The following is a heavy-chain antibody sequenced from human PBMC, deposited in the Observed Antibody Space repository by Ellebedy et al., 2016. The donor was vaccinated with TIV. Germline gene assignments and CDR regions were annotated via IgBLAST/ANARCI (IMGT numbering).Heavy chain of an antibody. CDR3: ARSREYCSGGTCDRSVDV. CDR1: GFTFSRYA. V-gene: IGHV3-30*04. J-gene: IGHJ6*03. Sequence: GESLKISCAASGFTFSRYAMHWVRQAPGEGLEWLAVIAFSGTHEYYAASVKGRFTISRDNSKNTLFLQMNSLGVEETAVYYCARSREYCSGGTCDRSVDVWGKGATVTVSS. D-gene: IGHD2-15*01. CDR2: IAFSGTHE.